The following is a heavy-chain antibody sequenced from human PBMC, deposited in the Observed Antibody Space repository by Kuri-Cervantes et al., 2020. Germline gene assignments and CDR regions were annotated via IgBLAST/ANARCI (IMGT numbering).Heavy chain of an antibody. CDR1: GFTFSSCA. J-gene: IGHJ4*02. CDR3: ATDLVATIFDY. V-gene: IGHV3-21*03. D-gene: IGHD5-12*01. CDR2: ISSSGDYI. Sequence: GGSLRLSCAASGFTFSSCAMNWVRQTPGKGLEWVSSISSSGDYIYYADSVKGRFTISRDNAKNSLYLQMNYLRVEDTAVYYCATDLVATIFDYWGQGTLVTVSS.